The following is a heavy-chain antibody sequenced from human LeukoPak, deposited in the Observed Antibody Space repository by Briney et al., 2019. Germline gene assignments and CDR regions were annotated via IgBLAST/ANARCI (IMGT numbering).Heavy chain of an antibody. D-gene: IGHD3-10*01. CDR3: ARGTPGKLGX. V-gene: IGHV4-59*01. J-gene: IGHJ4*02. Sequence: SETLSLTCTVSGGSISSYYWSWIRQPPGKGLEWIGYIYYSGSTKYNPSLRSRVTISVDTSKNQFSLNLSSVPAADTAVYYCARGTPGKLGXWGQGTLVTVSS. CDR1: GGSISSYY. CDR2: IYYSGST.